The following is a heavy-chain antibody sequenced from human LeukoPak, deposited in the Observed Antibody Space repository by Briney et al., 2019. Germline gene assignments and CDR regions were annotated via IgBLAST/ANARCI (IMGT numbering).Heavy chain of an antibody. CDR3: TSWGDTTAEYFQR. V-gene: IGHV3-7*01. Sequence: GGSLRLSCAASGFTFSNYAMNWVRQAPGKGLEWVAHINPDGRDTYYVDSVKGRFTISRDNAQNSMYLQMNSLRVEDTAVYYCTSWGDTTAEYFQRWGQGTLVTVSS. CDR1: GFTFSNYA. J-gene: IGHJ1*01. CDR2: INPDGRDT. D-gene: IGHD2-21*02.